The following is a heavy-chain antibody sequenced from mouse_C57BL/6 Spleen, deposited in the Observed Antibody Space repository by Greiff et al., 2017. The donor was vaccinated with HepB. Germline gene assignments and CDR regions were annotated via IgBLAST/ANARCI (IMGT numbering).Heavy chain of an antibody. CDR3: ARSSSGSYYFDY. CDR1: GYSITSGYY. CDR2: ISYDGSN. J-gene: IGHJ2*01. Sequence: EVQRVESGPGLVKPSQSLSLTCSVTGYSITSGYYWNWIRQFPGNKLEWMGYISYDGSNNYNPSLKNRISITRDTSKNQFFLKLNSVTTEDTATYYCARSSSGSYYFDYWGQGTTLTVSS. V-gene: IGHV3-6*01. D-gene: IGHD3-2*02.